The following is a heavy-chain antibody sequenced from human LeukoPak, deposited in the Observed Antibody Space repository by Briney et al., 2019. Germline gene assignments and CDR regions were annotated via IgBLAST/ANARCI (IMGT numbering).Heavy chain of an antibody. D-gene: IGHD6-19*01. CDR3: ARVGVGSGWYFDY. V-gene: IGHV3-11*06. CDR2: ISSSSSYT. Sequence: GGSLRLSCAASGFTFSVYYMSWIRQAQGKGLEWVSYISSSSSYTNYADSVKGRFTISRDNAKNSLYLQMNSLRAEDTAVYYCARVGVGSGWYFDYWGQGTLVTVSS. CDR1: GFTFSVYY. J-gene: IGHJ4*02.